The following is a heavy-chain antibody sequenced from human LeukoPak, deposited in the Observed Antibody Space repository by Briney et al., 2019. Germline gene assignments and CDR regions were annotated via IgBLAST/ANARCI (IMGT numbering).Heavy chain of an antibody. J-gene: IGHJ3*02. D-gene: IGHD2-2*01. CDR1: GFTFSSYS. V-gene: IGHV3-21*01. CDR3: ASDIVVLGDAFDI. Sequence: PGGSLRLPCAASGFTFSSYSMNWVRQAPGKGLEWVSSISSSSSYIYYADSVKGRFTISRDNAKNSLYLQMNSLRAEDTAVYYCASDIVVLGDAFDIWGQGTMVTVSS. CDR2: ISSSSSYI.